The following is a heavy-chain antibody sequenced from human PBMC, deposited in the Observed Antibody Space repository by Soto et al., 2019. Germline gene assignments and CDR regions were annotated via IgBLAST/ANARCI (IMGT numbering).Heavy chain of an antibody. D-gene: IGHD6-19*01. V-gene: IGHV2-5*02. CDR3: AHAPGIAVTTNWFDP. CDR1: GFSLSTSEVG. Sequence: QITLKESGPTLVKPTQTLTLTCTFSGFSLSTSEVGVGWIRQPQGKALQWLALIYWDDDKRYSPSLKSRLTITKDTSKNQVVLTMTNMDPVDTATYYCAHAPGIAVTTNWFDPWGQGILVTVSS. J-gene: IGHJ5*02. CDR2: IYWDDDK.